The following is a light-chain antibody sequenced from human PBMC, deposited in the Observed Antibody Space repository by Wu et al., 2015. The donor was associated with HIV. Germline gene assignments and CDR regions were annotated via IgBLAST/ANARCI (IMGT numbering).Light chain of an antibody. CDR3: QQYNNWPESYT. V-gene: IGKV3-15*01. CDR2: DAS. CDR1: QSVSTN. Sequence: EIVMTQSPATLSVSPGERASLSCRASQSVSTNLAWYQQKPGQAPRLLMYDASTRATDIPARFSGSGSGTQFTLNINNLQSEDFAVYYCQQYNNWPESYTFGQGTKLEIK. J-gene: IGKJ2*01.